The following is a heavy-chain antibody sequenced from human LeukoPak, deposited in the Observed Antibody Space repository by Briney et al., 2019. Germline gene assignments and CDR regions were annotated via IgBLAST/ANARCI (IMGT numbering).Heavy chain of an antibody. CDR1: SGSFSGYY. V-gene: IGHV4-34*01. CDR2: INHSGST. Sequence: PSETLSLTCTVSSGSFSGYYWSWIRQPPGKGLEWIGEINHSGSTNYNPSLKSRVTISVDTSKNQFSLKLSSVTAADTAVYYCARVRRATITWFDYWGQGTLVTVSS. CDR3: ARVRRATITWFDY. J-gene: IGHJ4*02. D-gene: IGHD5-12*01.